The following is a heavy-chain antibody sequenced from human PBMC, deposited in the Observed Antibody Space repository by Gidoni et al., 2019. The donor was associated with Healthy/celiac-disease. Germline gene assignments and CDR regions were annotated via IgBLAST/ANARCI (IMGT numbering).Heavy chain of an antibody. J-gene: IGHJ6*02. Sequence: QVQLQQWGAGLLKPSETLSLTCAVYGGPFSGYYWSWIRQPPGKGLDWSGEINHSGSTNYNPSLKSRVTISVDTSKNQFSLKLSSVTAADTAVYYCARVQRPKIPGMDVWGQGTTVTVSS. CDR2: INHSGST. CDR1: GGPFSGYY. V-gene: IGHV4-34*01. D-gene: IGHD6-25*01. CDR3: ARVQRPKIPGMDV.